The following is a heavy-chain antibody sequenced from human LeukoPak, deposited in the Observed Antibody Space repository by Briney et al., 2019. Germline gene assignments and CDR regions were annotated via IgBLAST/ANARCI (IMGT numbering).Heavy chain of an antibody. D-gene: IGHD3-10*01. CDR3: AHRRAPNDGDWFDI. CDR1: GLSPRPSRMA. J-gene: IGHJ5*02. CDR2: IYWGDDK. Sequence: SGPTLVNPTQTLTLTCTLSGLSPRPSRMAVGWIRQPPGKALEWLALIYWGDDKHYIPSLSSRLAITKDTSKNQVVLTMTNMAPEDTATYYCAHRRAPNDGDWFDIWGQGTLVTVSS. V-gene: IGHV2-5*02.